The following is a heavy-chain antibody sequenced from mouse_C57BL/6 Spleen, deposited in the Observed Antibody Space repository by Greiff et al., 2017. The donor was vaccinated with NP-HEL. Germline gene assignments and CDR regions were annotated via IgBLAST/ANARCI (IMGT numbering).Heavy chain of an antibody. CDR3: ARRYSNYGGDAMDY. V-gene: IGHV5-17*01. J-gene: IGHJ4*01. D-gene: IGHD2-5*01. CDR1: GFTFSDYG. Sequence: EVKLVESGGGLVKPGGSLKLSCAASGFTFSDYGMHWVRQDPEKGLEWVAYISSGSSTIYYADTVKGRFTISRDNAKNTLFLQMTSLRSEDTAMYYCARRYSNYGGDAMDYWGQGTSVTVSS. CDR2: ISSGSSTI.